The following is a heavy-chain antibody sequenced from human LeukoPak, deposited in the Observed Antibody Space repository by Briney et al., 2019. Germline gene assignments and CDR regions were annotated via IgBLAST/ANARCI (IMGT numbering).Heavy chain of an antibody. CDR3: ARHVVTRVRIAAAGGVDY. J-gene: IGHJ4*02. CDR2: IYYSGST. CDR1: GGSISSSSYY. V-gene: IGHV4-39*01. D-gene: IGHD6-13*01. Sequence: PSETLSLTCTVSGGSISSSSYYWGWIRQPPGKGLEWIGSIYYSGSTYYNPSLKSRVTISVDTSKNQFSLKLSSVTAADTAVYYCARHVVTRVRIAAAGGVDYWGQGTLVTVSS.